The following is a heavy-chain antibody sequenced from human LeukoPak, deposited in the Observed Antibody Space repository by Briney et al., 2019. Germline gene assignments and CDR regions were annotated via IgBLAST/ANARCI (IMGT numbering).Heavy chain of an antibody. CDR2: ITKDGRDK. CDR1: GFTFSDYG. V-gene: IGHV3-30*18. CDR3: VKDMKIKAAGYYFDY. D-gene: IGHD6-13*01. Sequence: GGPLRLSCAASGFTFSDYGMHWVRQAPGKGLEWVAVITKDGRDKKYADSVRRRFTISRDNSKNTVYLQMNSLRAEDTAVFYCVKDMKIKAAGYYFDYWGQGTLVTVSS. J-gene: IGHJ4*02.